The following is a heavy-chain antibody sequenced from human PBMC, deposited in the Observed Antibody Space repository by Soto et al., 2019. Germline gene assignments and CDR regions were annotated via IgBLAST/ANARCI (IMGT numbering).Heavy chain of an antibody. V-gene: IGHV4-59*01. Sequence: SETLSLTCTVSGGSISSYYWSWIRQPPGKGLEWIGYIYYSGSTNYNPSLKSRVTISVDTSKNQFSLKLSSVTAADTAVYYCARVERALGYCSSTSCPDYYYYYYMDVWGKGTTVTVSS. J-gene: IGHJ6*03. D-gene: IGHD2-2*01. CDR2: IYYSGST. CDR3: ARVERALGYCSSTSCPDYYYYYYMDV. CDR1: GGSISSYY.